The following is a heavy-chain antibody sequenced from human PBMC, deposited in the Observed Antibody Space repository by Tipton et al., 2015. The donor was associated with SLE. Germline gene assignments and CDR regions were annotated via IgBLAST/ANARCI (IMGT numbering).Heavy chain of an antibody. D-gene: IGHD3-10*01. CDR1: GFTFSSYW. CDR2: IKQDGSEK. CDR3: ARDQETAYYYGSGSFDY. Sequence: SLRLSCAASGFTFSSYWMSWVRQAPGKGLEWVANIKQDGSEKYYVDSVKGRFTISRDNAKNSLYLQMNSLRAEDTAVYYCARDQETAYYYGSGSFDYWGQGTLVTVSS. J-gene: IGHJ4*02. V-gene: IGHV3-7*01.